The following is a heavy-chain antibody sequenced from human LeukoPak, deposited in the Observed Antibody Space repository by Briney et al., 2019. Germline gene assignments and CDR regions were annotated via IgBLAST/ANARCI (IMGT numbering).Heavy chain of an antibody. Sequence: TGGSLRLSCAASGFTFSSYEMNWVRQAPGKGLEWVSYISSSGSTIYYADSVKGRFTISRDNAKNSLYLQMNSLRAEDTAVYYCAREVGYSSSWFWAPGTPYYYMDVWGKGTTVTVSS. CDR1: GFTFSSYE. V-gene: IGHV3-48*03. D-gene: IGHD6-13*01. J-gene: IGHJ6*03. CDR2: ISSSGSTI. CDR3: AREVGYSSSWFWAPGTPYYYMDV.